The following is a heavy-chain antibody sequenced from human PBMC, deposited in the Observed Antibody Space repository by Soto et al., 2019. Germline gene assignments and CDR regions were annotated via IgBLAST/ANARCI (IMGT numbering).Heavy chain of an antibody. V-gene: IGHV3-15*01. CDR3: TTAPYIWGSYLSNY. Sequence: GGSLRLSCAASGFTFSNAWMSWVRQAPGKGLEWVGRIKSKTDGGTTDYAAPVKGRFTISRDDSKNTLYLQMNSLKTEDTAVYYCTTAPYIWGSYLSNYWGQGSLVTVSS. J-gene: IGHJ4*02. CDR1: GFTFSNAW. D-gene: IGHD3-16*02. CDR2: IKSKTDGGTT.